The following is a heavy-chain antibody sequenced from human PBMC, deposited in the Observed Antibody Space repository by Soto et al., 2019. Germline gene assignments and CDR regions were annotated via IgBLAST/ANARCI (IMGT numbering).Heavy chain of an antibody. CDR2: ISSSSSYI. Sequence: EVQLVESGGGLVKPGGSLRLSCAASGFTFSSYSMNWVRQAPGKGLEWVSSISSSSSYIYYADSVKGRFTISRDNAKNSLYLQINSLRAEDTAVYYCARDLYDSSGYYYYGMDVWGQGTTVTVSS. J-gene: IGHJ6*02. CDR1: GFTFSSYS. D-gene: IGHD3-22*01. V-gene: IGHV3-21*01. CDR3: ARDLYDSSGYYYYGMDV.